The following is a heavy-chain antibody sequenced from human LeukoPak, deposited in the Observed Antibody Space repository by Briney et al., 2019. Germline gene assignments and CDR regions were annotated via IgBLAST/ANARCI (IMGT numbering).Heavy chain of an antibody. CDR3: ARVGGMAGSSWSRYYFDY. V-gene: IGHV4-4*02. J-gene: IGHJ4*02. D-gene: IGHD6-13*01. CDR2: IYHSGST. Sequence: SGTLSLTCAVSGGSISSSNWWSWVRQPPGKGLEWIGEIYHSGSTNYNPSLKSRVTISVDKSKNQFSLKLSSVTAADTAVYYCARVGGMAGSSWSRYYFDYWGQGTLVTVSS. CDR1: GGSISSSNW.